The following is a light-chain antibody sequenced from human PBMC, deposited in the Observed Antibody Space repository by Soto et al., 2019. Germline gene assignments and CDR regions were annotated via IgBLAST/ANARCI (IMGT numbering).Light chain of an antibody. CDR3: SSYTSSITYV. CDR2: DVS. CDR1: SSDVGGYNY. V-gene: IGLV2-14*03. Sequence: QSVLTQPASVSGSPGQSITIPCTGTSSDVGGYNYVSWYQQHPGKAPKLIIYDVSNRPSGVSNRFSGSKSGNTASLTISGFQAEDEADYYCSSYTSSITYVFGTGTKVTDL. J-gene: IGLJ1*01.